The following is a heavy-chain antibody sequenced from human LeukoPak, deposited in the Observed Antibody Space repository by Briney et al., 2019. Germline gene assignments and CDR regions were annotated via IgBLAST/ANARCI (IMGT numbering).Heavy chain of an antibody. CDR2: IWYDGSNK. D-gene: IGHD3-9*01. CDR3: ARDSNILTGYYINYYGMDV. V-gene: IGHV3-33*01. Sequence: RSLRLSCAASGFTFSSYGMHWVRQGPGKGLEWVAVIWYDGSNKYYADSVKGRFTISRDNSKNTLYLQMNSLRAEDTAVYYCARDSNILTGYYINYYGMDVWGQGTTVTVSS. J-gene: IGHJ6*02. CDR1: GFTFSSYG.